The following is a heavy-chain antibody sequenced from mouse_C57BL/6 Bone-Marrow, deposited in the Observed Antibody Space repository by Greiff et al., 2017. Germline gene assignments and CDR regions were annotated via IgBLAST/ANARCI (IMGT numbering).Heavy chain of an antibody. Sequence: QVQLKQSGAELVKPGASVKMSCKASGYTFTSYWITWVKQSPGPGLEWIGDIYPGCGSTNYNEKFKSKATLTVDTSSSPAYMQLSSLTSEDSAVYDCARRPNYYAMDYWGQGNSVAVTS. CDR3: ARRPNYYAMDY. CDR2: IYPGCGST. J-gene: IGHJ4*01. CDR1: GYTFTSYW. V-gene: IGHV1-55*01.